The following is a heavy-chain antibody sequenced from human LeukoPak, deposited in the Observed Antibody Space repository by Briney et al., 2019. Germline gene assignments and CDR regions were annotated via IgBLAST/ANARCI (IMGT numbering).Heavy chain of an antibody. CDR3: ARWTFDWPLDY. J-gene: IGHJ4*02. CDR2: ISSSGSTI. D-gene: IGHD3-9*01. V-gene: IGHV3-48*03. Sequence: GGSLRLSCAASGFTFSSYEINWVRQAPGKGLEWVSYISSSGSTIYYADSVKGRFTISRDNAKNSLYLQMNSLRAEDTAVYYCARWTFDWPLDYWGQGTLVTVSS. CDR1: GFTFSSYE.